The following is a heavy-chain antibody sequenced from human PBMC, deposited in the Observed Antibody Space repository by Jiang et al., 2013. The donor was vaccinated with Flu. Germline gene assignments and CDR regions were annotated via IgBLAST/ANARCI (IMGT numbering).Heavy chain of an antibody. Sequence: VQLLESGGVVLQPGGSLRLSCAASGFTFDDYTMHWVRQALGKGLEWVSLISWDGGSTYYADSVKGRFTVSRDNSKNSLYLQMNSLRSEDTALYYCAKGSSAYQDTGPDYWGQGTLVTVSS. CDR2: ISWDGGST. CDR1: GFTFDDYT. CDR3: AKGSSAYQDTGPDY. V-gene: IGHV3-43*01. J-gene: IGHJ4*02. D-gene: IGHD5-12*01.